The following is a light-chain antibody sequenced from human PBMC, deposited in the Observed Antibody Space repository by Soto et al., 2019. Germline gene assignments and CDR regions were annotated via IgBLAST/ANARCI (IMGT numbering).Light chain of an antibody. Sequence: EIRLTQSPASLSLSPGEGATLSCRASQSISSYLAWYQQKPGQTPRLLIYDASNRAAGIPARFGGSGSGTDFALTISSLEPEDFAVYYCQQRTNWPPTFGQGTRLEI. CDR3: QQRTNWPPT. V-gene: IGKV3-11*01. CDR1: QSISSY. CDR2: DAS. J-gene: IGKJ5*01.